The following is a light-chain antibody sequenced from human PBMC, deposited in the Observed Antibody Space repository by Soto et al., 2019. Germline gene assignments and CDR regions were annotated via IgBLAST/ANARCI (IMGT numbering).Light chain of an antibody. CDR2: GAS. CDR3: QQSYTTPRT. J-gene: IGKJ1*01. Sequence: QMTQSPSSLSASVGARVTITCRASQNIRTYLNWYQQKPGKAPSLLIDGASTLQSEVPSTFSGSRSATDFTLTISNLRPEDFATYYCQQSYTTPRTFGQGTKVEIK. V-gene: IGKV1-39*01. CDR1: QNIRTY.